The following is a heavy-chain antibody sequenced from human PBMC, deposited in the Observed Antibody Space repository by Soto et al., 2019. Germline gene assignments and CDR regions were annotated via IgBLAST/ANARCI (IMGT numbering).Heavy chain of an antibody. CDR3: AKVGRPSTTTTQPFNY. CDR2: ISRSGGFT. D-gene: IGHD4-17*01. V-gene: IGHV3-23*01. J-gene: IGHJ4*02. CDR1: GFSFSDYA. Sequence: EVQLLESGGDLVQPGGSLRLSCAASGFSFSDYAMTWVRHAPGRGLQWVSGISRSGGFTYYADSVEGRFTISRDDSQNTLYLQMRSLRAEDTAIYYCAKVGRPSTTTTQPFNYWGQGTLVTVSS.